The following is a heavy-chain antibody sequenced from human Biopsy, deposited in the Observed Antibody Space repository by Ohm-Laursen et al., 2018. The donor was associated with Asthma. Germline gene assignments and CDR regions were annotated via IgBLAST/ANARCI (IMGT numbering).Heavy chain of an antibody. Sequence: SLRLSCAAPGFTFSSYGMHWVRQAPGKALEWVAVMSFDGRQTYYADSVKGRFTISRDNSKNTLYLQMNSLRAEDTAVYYCAKERYYDFWSGYPIWGQGTMVTVSS. CDR3: AKERYYDFWSGYPI. J-gene: IGHJ3*02. D-gene: IGHD3-3*01. V-gene: IGHV3-30*18. CDR2: MSFDGRQT. CDR1: GFTFSSYG.